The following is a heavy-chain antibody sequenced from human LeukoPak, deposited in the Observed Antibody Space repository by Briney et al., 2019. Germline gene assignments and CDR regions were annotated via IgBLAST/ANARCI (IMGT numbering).Heavy chain of an antibody. CDR2: TSSSDAGK. CDR3: AKDQPPNCSSTSCSYDY. Sequence: PGGSLRLSCTVSGFSLSSYALSWVRRAPGKGLEWVSATSSSDAGKYYADSVKGRFTISRDNSKNTLYLQMNSLRAEDTAVYYCAKDQPPNCSSTSCSYDYWGQGTLVTVSS. V-gene: IGHV3-23*01. D-gene: IGHD2-2*01. J-gene: IGHJ4*02. CDR1: GFSLSSYA.